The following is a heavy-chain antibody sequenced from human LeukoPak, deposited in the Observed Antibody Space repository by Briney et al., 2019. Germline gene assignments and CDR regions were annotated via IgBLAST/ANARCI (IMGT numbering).Heavy chain of an antibody. CDR1: GFTFSTYA. D-gene: IGHD3-9*01. J-gene: IGHJ5*02. V-gene: IGHV3-23*01. Sequence: GGSLRLSCAASGFTFSTYAMSWVRQAPGKGLEWVSTINGSGGSTYYADSMKGRFTISRDNSKNTLYLQMNSLRAEDTALYYCAKLHHFDWLLVSNWFDPWGQGTLVTVSS. CDR2: INGSGGST. CDR3: AKLHHFDWLLVSNWFDP.